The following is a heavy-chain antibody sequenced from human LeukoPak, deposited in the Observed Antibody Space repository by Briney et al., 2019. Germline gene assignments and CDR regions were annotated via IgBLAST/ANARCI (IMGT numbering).Heavy chain of an antibody. J-gene: IGHJ4*02. CDR3: ARGHYYDSSGYYYPFDY. Sequence: ASVKVSCKASGYTFTGYYMHWVRQAPGQGLEWMGWINPNSGGTNYAQKFQGRVTMTRDTSISTAYMELSRLRSDDTAVCYCARGHYYDSSGYYYPFDYWGQGTLVTVSS. D-gene: IGHD3-22*01. CDR1: GYTFTGYY. V-gene: IGHV1-2*02. CDR2: INPNSGGT.